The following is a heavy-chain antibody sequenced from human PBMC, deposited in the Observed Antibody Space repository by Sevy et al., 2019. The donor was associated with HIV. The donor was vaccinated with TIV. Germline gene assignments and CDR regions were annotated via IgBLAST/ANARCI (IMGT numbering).Heavy chain of an antibody. CDR1: GYTFTSYG. V-gene: IGHV1-18*01. CDR3: ARGYCSSTSCYYYYYYGMDV. Sequence: ASVKVSCKASGYTFTSYGISWVRQAPGQGLEWMGWISAYNGNTNYAQKLQGRVTMTTDTSTSTAYMELRSLRSDDTAGYYCARGYCSSTSCYYYYYYGMDVWGQGTTVTVSS. D-gene: IGHD2-2*01. J-gene: IGHJ6*02. CDR2: ISAYNGNT.